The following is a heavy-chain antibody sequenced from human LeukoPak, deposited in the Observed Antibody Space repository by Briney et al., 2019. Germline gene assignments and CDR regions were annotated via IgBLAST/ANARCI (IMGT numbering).Heavy chain of an antibody. Sequence: PGASLRLSCAASGFTFSSYAMNWVRQAPGKGLEWVSSITSSSNYISYADSVKGRFTISRDNAKNSLYLQMNSLRAEDTAVYYCARGGGGLDYWGQGTLVTVSS. CDR2: ITSSSNYI. J-gene: IGHJ4*02. CDR1: GFTFSSYA. V-gene: IGHV3-21*01. CDR3: ARGGGGLDY. D-gene: IGHD2-15*01.